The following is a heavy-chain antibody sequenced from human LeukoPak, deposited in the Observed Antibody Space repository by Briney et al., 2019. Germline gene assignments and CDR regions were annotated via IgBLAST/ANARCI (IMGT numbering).Heavy chain of an antibody. CDR1: GFTFSSYG. J-gene: IGHJ4*02. D-gene: IGHD5-12*01. Sequence: GGSLRLSCAASGFTFSSYGMHWVRQAPGKGLEWVAFIRYDGSNKYYADSVKGRFTISRDNSKNTLYLQMNSLRAEDTAVYYCAKDHSVSDIVADYWGQGTLVTVSS. V-gene: IGHV3-30*02. CDR3: AKDHSVSDIVADY. CDR2: IRYDGSNK.